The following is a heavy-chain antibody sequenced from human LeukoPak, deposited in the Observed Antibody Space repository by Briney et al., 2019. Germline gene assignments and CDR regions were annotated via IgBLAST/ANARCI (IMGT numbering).Heavy chain of an antibody. V-gene: IGHV3-7*01. D-gene: IGHD1-1*01. CDR1: EFTFSTYW. J-gene: IGHJ1*01. CDR3: TSGEAATSY. Sequence: GGSLRLSCAVSEFTFSTYWMTWARQAPGKGLEWVANINQDGSKINYVDSVRGRFTISRDNAKNSLYLQMNSLRAEDTAVYYCTSGEAATSYWGQGTLVTVSS. CDR2: INQDGSKI.